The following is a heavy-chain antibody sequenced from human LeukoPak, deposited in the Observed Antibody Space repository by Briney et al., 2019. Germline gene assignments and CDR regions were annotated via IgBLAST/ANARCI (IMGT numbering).Heavy chain of an antibody. CDR1: GFTFSSCG. CDR2: ISYDGSNK. D-gene: IGHD3-10*01. J-gene: IGHJ5*02. Sequence: GGSLRLSCAASGFTFSSCGMHWVRQAPGKGLEWVALISYDGSNKYYADSVKGRFTMSRDNSNNTLYLLMTSLRPDDTAVYHCARLRDMVRAGYNWLDPWGQGTLVTVSS. CDR3: ARLRDMVRAGYNWLDP. V-gene: IGHV3-30*03.